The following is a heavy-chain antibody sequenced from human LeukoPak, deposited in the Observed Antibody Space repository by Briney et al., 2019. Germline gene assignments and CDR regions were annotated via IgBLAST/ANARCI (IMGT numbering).Heavy chain of an antibody. Sequence: GGSLRLSCAGTGFTFSNYWMDWVRQAPGKGLEWVANIKEDGSRINYVDSVKGRFTISRDNAKNSVYLQMDNLRAEDTAVYYCVGSSGWLFDYWGQGILVAVSS. CDR2: IKEDGSRI. CDR3: VGSSGWLFDY. J-gene: IGHJ4*02. D-gene: IGHD6-19*01. V-gene: IGHV3-7*01. CDR1: GFTFSNYW.